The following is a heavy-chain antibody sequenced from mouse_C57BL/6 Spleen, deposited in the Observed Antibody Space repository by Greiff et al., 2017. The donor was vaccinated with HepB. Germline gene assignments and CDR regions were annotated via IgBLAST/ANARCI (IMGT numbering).Heavy chain of an antibody. CDR1: GFTFTDYY. D-gene: IGHD3-3*01. J-gene: IGHJ4*01. CDR3: ARYRDARAMDY. V-gene: IGHV7-3*01. Sequence: EVKLMESGGGLVQPGGSLSLSCAASGFTFTDYYMSWVRQPPGKALEWLGFIRNKANGYTTEYSASVKGRFTISRDNSQSILYLQMNALRAEDSATYYCARYRDARAMDYWGQGTSVTVSS. CDR2: IRNKANGYTT.